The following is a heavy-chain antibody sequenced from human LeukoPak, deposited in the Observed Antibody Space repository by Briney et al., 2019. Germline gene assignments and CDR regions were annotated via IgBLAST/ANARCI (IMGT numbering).Heavy chain of an antibody. D-gene: IGHD6-19*01. V-gene: IGHV3-30*04. CDR2: ISYDGSDK. CDR1: GFTFRSYA. J-gene: IGHJ4*02. CDR3: ARAVYRSGGYYFDY. Sequence: PGGSLRLSCAASGFTFRSYAMQWVRQAPGKELEWGAAISYDGSDKNYADSVKGRFTISRDNSKNTLYLQMNSLRADDTAVYYCARAVYRSGGYYFDYWGQGTLVIVSS.